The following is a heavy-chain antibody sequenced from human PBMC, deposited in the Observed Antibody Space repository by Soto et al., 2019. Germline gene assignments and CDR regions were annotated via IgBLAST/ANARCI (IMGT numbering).Heavy chain of an antibody. Sequence: ASVKVSCKASGYTFTSYCISWVRQAPGQGLDWMGWISAYNGNTNYAQKLQGRVTMTTDTSTSTAYMELRSLRSDDTAVYYCASSYSNYALIDYYYYGMDVWGQGTTVTVSS. CDR3: ASSYSNYALIDYYYYGMDV. J-gene: IGHJ6*02. CDR2: ISAYNGNT. D-gene: IGHD4-4*01. V-gene: IGHV1-18*01. CDR1: GYTFTSYC.